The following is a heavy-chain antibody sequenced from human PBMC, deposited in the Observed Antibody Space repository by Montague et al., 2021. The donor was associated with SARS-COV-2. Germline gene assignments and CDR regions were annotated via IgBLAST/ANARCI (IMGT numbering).Heavy chain of an antibody. V-gene: IGHV2-70*04. Sequence: VKPTQTLTLTCTLSGFSLSTSGMRASWIRQPPGKALEWLARIDXDYDKFYSTSLKTRLTISKDTSKNQVVLTMTIMDPVDTATYYCARSYYDILTNYYDAFDIWGQGTMVTVSS. CDR2: IDXDYDK. CDR3: ARSYYDILTNYYDAFDI. J-gene: IGHJ3*02. D-gene: IGHD3-9*01. CDR1: GFSLSTSGMR.